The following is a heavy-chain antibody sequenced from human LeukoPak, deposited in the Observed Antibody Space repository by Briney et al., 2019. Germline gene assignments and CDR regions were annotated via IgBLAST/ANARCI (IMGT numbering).Heavy chain of an antibody. CDR3: AKSESDKLLWWSERYYYGMDV. CDR2: ISGSGGST. Sequence: GGSLRLSCAASGFTFSSYAMSWVRQAPGKGLEWVSAISGSGGSTYYADSVKGRFTISRDNSKNTLYLQMNSLRAEDTAVYYCAKSESDKLLWWSERYYYGMDVWGQGTTVTVSS. V-gene: IGHV3-23*01. D-gene: IGHD2-21*01. CDR1: GFTFSSYA. J-gene: IGHJ6*02.